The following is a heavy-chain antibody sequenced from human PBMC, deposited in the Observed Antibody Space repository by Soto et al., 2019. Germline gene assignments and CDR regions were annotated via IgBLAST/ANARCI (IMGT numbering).Heavy chain of an antibody. CDR1: GLTFSRHA. CDR3: SKDPPIVGATGGYYFDY. V-gene: IGHV3-23*01. CDR2: ISGSGGDT. J-gene: IGHJ4*01. D-gene: IGHD1-26*01. Sequence: PGGSLRLSCEASGLTFSRHAMNWVRQAPGKGLEWVSVISGSGGDTYYADSVKGRFTISRDNSENTVYLEMKSLRAEDTAIYYCSKDPPIVGATGGYYFDYWSHGTLVTVSS.